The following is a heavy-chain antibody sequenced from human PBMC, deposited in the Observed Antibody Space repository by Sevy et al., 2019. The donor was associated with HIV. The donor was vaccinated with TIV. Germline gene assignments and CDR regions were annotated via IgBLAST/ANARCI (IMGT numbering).Heavy chain of an antibody. Sequence: GGSLRLSCAASGFAFSSHAMHWVRQAPGKGLEWVAVISYEGTETFYAASVEGRFTISRDNSQNMLSLQINSLRPEDTAMYYCARDGGYSIKWYPLYWGHGTLVTVSS. CDR2: ISYEGTET. CDR1: GFAFSSHA. D-gene: IGHD6-13*01. V-gene: IGHV3-30-3*01. J-gene: IGHJ4*01. CDR3: ARDGGYSIKWYPLY.